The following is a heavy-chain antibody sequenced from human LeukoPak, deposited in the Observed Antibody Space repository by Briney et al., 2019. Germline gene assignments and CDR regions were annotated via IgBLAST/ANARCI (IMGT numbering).Heavy chain of an antibody. CDR2: IYSGGST. J-gene: IGHJ4*02. Sequence: SCKASGGTFSSYAISWVRQAPGKGLEWVSVIYSGGSTYYADSVKGRFTISRDNSKNTLYLQMNSLRAEDTAVYYCARRGYSSSWYYFDYWGQGTLVTVSS. CDR3: ARRGYSSSWYYFDY. CDR1: GGTFSSYA. V-gene: IGHV3-53*01. D-gene: IGHD6-13*01.